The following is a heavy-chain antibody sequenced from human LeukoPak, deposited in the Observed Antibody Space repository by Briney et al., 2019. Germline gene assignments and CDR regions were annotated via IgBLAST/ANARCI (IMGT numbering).Heavy chain of an antibody. CDR1: GGSISSGSYY. J-gene: IGHJ3*02. D-gene: IGHD3-10*01. CDR2: IYTSGST. CDR3: ARGASSITMVRGVIERAFDI. V-gene: IGHV4-61*02. Sequence: PSETLSLTCTVSGGSISSGSYYWSWIRQPAGKGLEWIGRIYTSGSTNYNPSLKSRVTISVDTSKNQFSLKLSSVTAADTAVYYCARGASSITMVRGVIERAFDIWGQGTMVTVSS.